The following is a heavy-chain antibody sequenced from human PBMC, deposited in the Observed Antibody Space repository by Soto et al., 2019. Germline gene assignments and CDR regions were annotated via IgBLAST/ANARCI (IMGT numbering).Heavy chain of an antibody. V-gene: IGHV4-39*01. Sequence: PSETLSLTCTVSGGSISSSSYYWGWIRQPPGKGPEWIGSIYYSGSTYYNPSLKSRVTISVDTSKNQFSLKLSSVTAADTAVYYCAILSWFATTVTTLGYFDYWGQGTLVTVSS. CDR1: GGSISSSSYY. CDR2: IYYSGST. J-gene: IGHJ4*02. CDR3: AILSWFATTVTTLGYFDY. D-gene: IGHD4-17*01.